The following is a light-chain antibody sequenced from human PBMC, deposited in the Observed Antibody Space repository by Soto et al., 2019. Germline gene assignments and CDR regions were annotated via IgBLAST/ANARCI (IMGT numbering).Light chain of an antibody. CDR2: DVS. CDR3: SSYTSSSTVV. Sequence: QSALTQPASVSGSPGQSITISCTGTSSDIGAYNYVSWYQQHPGKAPKLMIYDVSNRPSGVSNRFSASKSGHTASLTISGLQAEDEADYYCSSYTSSSTVVFGGGTKLTVL. V-gene: IGLV2-14*01. CDR1: SSDIGAYNY. J-gene: IGLJ2*01.